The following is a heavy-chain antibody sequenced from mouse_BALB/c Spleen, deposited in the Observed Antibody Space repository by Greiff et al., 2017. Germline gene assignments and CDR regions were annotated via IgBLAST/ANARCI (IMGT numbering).Heavy chain of an antibody. J-gene: IGHJ4*01. V-gene: IGHV1-63*02. D-gene: IGHD1-1*01. Sequence: QVQLKQSGAELVRPGTSVKISCKASGYTFTNYWLGWVKQRPGHGLEWIGDIYPGGGYTNYNEKFKGKATLTADTSSSTAYMQLSSLTSEDSAVYFCARSRSGSSYDYYAMDYWGQGTSVTVSS. CDR3: ARSRSGSSYDYYAMDY. CDR2: IYPGGGYT. CDR1: GYTFTNYW.